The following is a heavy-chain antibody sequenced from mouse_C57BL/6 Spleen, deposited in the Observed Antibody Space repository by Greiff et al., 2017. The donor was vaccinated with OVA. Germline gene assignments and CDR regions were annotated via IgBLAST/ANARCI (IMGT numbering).Heavy chain of an antibody. CDR3: ARGWDEGYAMDY. J-gene: IGHJ4*01. CDR2: IYPGDGDT. CDR1: GYAFSSYW. Sequence: QVHVKQSGAELVKPGASVKISCKASGYAFSSYWMNWVKQRPGKGLEWIGQIYPGDGDTNYNGKFKGKATLTADKSSSTAYMQLSSLTSEDSAVYFCARGWDEGYAMDYWGQGTSVTVSS. D-gene: IGHD4-1*01. V-gene: IGHV1-80*01.